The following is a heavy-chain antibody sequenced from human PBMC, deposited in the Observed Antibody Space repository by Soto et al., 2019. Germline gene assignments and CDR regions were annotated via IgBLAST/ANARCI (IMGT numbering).Heavy chain of an antibody. Sequence: QVQLQESGPGLVQPSQTLSLTCTVSGASMRSDDHYWSWIRQPPGKGLEWMGYIFYRGNSYYNPSLESQLTMSVDTSRTQFSLKLRSVTAADTAIYYCARASPASFDYYTFDFWGQGILVSVSS. V-gene: IGHV4-30-4*01. CDR1: GASMRSDDHY. D-gene: IGHD2-21*02. CDR2: IFYRGNS. J-gene: IGHJ4*02. CDR3: ARASPASFDYYTFDF.